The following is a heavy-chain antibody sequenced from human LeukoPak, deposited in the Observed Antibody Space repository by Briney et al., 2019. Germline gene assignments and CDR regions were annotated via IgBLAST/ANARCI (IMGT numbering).Heavy chain of an antibody. CDR2: INHSGST. J-gene: IGHJ6*02. CDR1: GGSFSGYY. D-gene: IGHD3-9*01. CDR3: ARGPGYLAYYYGMDV. V-gene: IGHV4-34*01. Sequence: PSETLSLTCAVYGGSFSGYYWSWIAQPPGKALEWIGEINHSGSTNYNSSLKSRVTISVDTSKNQFSLKLSSVTAADTAVYYCARGPGYLAYYYGMDVWGQGTTVTVSS.